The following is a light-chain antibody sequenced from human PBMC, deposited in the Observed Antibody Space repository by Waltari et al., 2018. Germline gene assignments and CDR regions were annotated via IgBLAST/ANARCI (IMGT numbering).Light chain of an antibody. CDR2: EVS. Sequence: QSALTQPASVSGSPGQSIPISCPGTSSDVGGYDSVSWYQQHPGKAPKLMIYEVSNRPSGVSSRFSGSKSGNTASLTISGLQAEDEADYYCSSYTSSSSLFGGGTKLTVL. J-gene: IGLJ2*01. CDR1: SSDVGGYDS. V-gene: IGLV2-14*01. CDR3: SSYTSSSSL.